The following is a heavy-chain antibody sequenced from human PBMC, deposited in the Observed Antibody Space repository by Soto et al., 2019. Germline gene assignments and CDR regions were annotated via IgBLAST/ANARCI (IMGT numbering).Heavy chain of an antibody. CDR3: ATDIADTWLLNS. CDR2: MNPNSGNT. J-gene: IGHJ5*02. V-gene: IGHV1-8*01. Sequence: ASVKVSCKASGYTFTSYDINWVRQATGQGLEWMGWMNPNSGNTGYAQKFQGRVTMTRNTSIGTAYMELSSLRSEDTSLYLCATDIADTWLLNSWGQGTLVTVSS. CDR1: GYTFTSYD. D-gene: IGHD5-12*01.